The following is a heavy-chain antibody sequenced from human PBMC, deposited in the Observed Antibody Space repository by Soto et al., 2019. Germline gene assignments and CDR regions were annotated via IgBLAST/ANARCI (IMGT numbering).Heavy chain of an antibody. Sequence: EVPLLESGGGLVQPGGSLRLSCAASGFTFSSYAMSWVRQAPGKGLERVSAISGSGGSTYYADSVKGRFTISRDNSKDTLYPQMDSQRAEDSAVYYCAKDLLGYCSGGSCYFGAFDIWGQRTMVTVSS. CDR2: ISGSGGST. CDR1: GFTFSSYA. D-gene: IGHD2-15*01. CDR3: AKDLLGYCSGGSCYFGAFDI. V-gene: IGHV3-23*01. J-gene: IGHJ3*02.